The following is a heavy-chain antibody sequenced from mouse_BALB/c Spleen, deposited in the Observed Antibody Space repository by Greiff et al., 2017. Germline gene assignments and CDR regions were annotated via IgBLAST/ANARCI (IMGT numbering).Heavy chain of an antibody. CDR3: ARGLPWFTWYFDV. J-gene: IGHJ1*01. CDR2: INPSNGRT. D-gene: IGHD2-9*01. CDR1: GYTFTSYW. V-gene: IGHV1S81*02. Sequence: QVQLQQPGAELVKPGASVKLSCKASGYTFTSYWMHWVKQRPGQGLEWIGEINPSNGRTNYNEKFKSKATLTVDKSSSTAYMQLSSLTSEDSAVYYCARGLPWFTWYFDVWGAGTTVTVSS.